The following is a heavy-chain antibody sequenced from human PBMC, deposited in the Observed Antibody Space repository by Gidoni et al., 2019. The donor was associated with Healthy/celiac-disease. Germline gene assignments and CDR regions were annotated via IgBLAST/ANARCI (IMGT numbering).Heavy chain of an antibody. D-gene: IGHD6-13*01. Sequence: QVQLQQWGAGLLKPSETLSLTCAVYGGSFSGYYWSWIRQPPGKGLEVIGEINHSGSTNYNPSLKSRVTISVDTSKNQFSLKLSSVTAADTAVYYCARGGTDSSSWYHNYYYYYGMDVWGKGTTVTVSS. V-gene: IGHV4-34*01. CDR3: ARGGTDSSSWYHNYYYYYGMDV. CDR1: GGSFSGYY. CDR2: INHSGST. J-gene: IGHJ6*04.